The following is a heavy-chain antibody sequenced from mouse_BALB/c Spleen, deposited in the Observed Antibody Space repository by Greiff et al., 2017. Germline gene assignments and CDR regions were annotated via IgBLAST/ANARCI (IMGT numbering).Heavy chain of an antibody. CDR1: GYTFTDYA. D-gene: IGHD1-1*01. CDR2: ISTYYGDA. J-gene: IGHJ1*01. CDR3: ARGDYYGSWYFDV. V-gene: IGHV1S137*01. Sequence: VQLQQSGAELVRPGVSVKISCKGSGYTFTDYAMHWVKQSHAKSLEWIGVISTYYGDASYNQKFKGKATMTVDKSSSTAYMELARPTSEDSAIYYCARGDYYGSWYFDVWGVGTTVTVSS.